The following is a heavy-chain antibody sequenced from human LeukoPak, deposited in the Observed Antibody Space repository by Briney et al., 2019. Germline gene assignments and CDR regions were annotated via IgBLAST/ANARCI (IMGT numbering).Heavy chain of an antibody. CDR2: IYYSGST. V-gene: IGHV4-59*01. CDR3: ARGRGAYFQH. Sequence: SETLSLTCTVSGGSISSYYWSWIRQPPGKGLEWIGYIYYSGSTNYNPSLKSRVTISVDTSKNQFSLKLSPVTAADTAVYYCARGRGAYFQHWGQGTLVTVSS. J-gene: IGHJ1*01. CDR1: GGSISSYY.